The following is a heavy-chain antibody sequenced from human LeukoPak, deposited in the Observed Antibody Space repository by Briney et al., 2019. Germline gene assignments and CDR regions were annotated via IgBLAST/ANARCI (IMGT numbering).Heavy chain of an antibody. V-gene: IGHV3-30*18. CDR1: GFTFSNYG. J-gene: IGHJ4*02. CDR3: AKELTTVTHFDF. D-gene: IGHD4-17*01. CDR2: ISYDGSDY. Sequence: GRSLRLSCAASGFTFSNYGMHWVRQAPGKGLEWVAVISYDGSDYEYADSVKGRFTIFRDNSKDMLYLQMNSLRAEDTAVYYCAKELTTVTHFDFWGQGTLATVSS.